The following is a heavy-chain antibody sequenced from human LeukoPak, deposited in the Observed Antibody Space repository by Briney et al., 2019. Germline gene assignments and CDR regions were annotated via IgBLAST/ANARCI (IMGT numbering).Heavy chain of an antibody. CDR1: GGTFSSYA. J-gene: IGHJ4*02. V-gene: IGHV1-69*13. CDR2: IIPIFGTA. D-gene: IGHD1-26*01. CDR3: ARDRVVGATAAFDY. Sequence: ASVKVSCKASGGTFSSYAISWVRQAPGQGLEWMGGIIPIFGTANYAQKFQGRVTITADESTSTAYMELSGLRSEDTAVYYCARDRVVGATAAFDYWGQGTLVTVSS.